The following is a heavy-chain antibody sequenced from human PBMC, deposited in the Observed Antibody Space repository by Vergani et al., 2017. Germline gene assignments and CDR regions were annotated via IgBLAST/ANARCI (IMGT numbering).Heavy chain of an antibody. CDR3: ARDRSWYYYGSGSYYGWFDS. CDR1: GYSISSGYY. Sequence: QVQLQESGPGLVKPSETLSLTCAVSGYSISSGYYWGWIRQPPGKGLEWIGSIYHSGSTYYNPSLKSRVTISVDTSKNQLSLKLSSVTAADAAVYYCARDRSWYYYGSGSYYGWFDSWGQGTLVTVSS. J-gene: IGHJ5*01. V-gene: IGHV4-38-2*02. D-gene: IGHD3-10*01. CDR2: IYHSGST.